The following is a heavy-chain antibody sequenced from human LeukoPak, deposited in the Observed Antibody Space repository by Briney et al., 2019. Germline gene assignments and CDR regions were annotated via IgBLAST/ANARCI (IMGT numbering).Heavy chain of an antibody. V-gene: IGHV4-39*07. CDR1: GGSISSSSYY. J-gene: IGHJ1*01. CDR2: IYYSGST. D-gene: IGHD2-2*01. CDR3: AGDTSNFRRYFQN. Sequence: PSETLSLTCTVSGGSISSSSYYWGWIRQPPGKGLEWIGSIYYSGSTYYNPSLKSRVTISVDTSKNQFSLKLSSVTAADTAVYYCAGDTSNFRRYFQNWGQGTLVTVSS.